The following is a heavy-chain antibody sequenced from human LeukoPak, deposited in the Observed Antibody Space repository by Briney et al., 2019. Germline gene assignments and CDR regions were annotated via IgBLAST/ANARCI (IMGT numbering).Heavy chain of an antibody. D-gene: IGHD3-3*01. CDR2: IYHSGST. CDR1: GGSISSGGYS. V-gene: IGHV4-30-2*01. J-gene: IGHJ4*02. CDR3: ARLPRYDFWS. Sequence: SETLSLTCAVSGGSISSGGYSWRCIRQPPGKGLEWIGYIYHSGSTSYNPSLRSRVNISVDRSKNQFSLKLSSVTAADTAVYYCARLPRYDFWSWGQGTLVTVSS.